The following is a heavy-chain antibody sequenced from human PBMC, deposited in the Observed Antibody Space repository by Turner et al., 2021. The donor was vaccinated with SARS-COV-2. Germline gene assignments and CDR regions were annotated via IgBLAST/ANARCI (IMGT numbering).Heavy chain of an antibody. V-gene: IGHV3-7*01. Sequence: EVQLVESGGGLVQPGGSLRLSCVASGFTFSSYWMSWVRQAPGKGLEWVANIKQDVKGRFTISRDNAKKSLDLQMNSLRAEDTAVYYCARDPYYDFSGGSTDVWGQGTTVTVSS. CDR2: IKQD. CDR1: GFTFSSYW. D-gene: IGHD3-3*01. J-gene: IGHJ6*02. CDR3: ARDPYYDFSGGSTDV.